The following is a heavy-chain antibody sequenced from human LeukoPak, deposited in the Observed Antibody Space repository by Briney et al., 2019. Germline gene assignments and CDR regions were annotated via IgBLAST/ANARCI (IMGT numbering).Heavy chain of an antibody. V-gene: IGHV1-2*02. Sequence: ASVKVSCKASGYTFTGNYLHWVRQAPGQGREWRGWINHNSGDTKYAQKFQGRVTITRDTSVSTAHMQLSRMRYADTDVYYCARGGGRTSSAFDPWGQGTLVTVSP. CDR3: ARGGGRTSSAFDP. D-gene: IGHD2-2*01. CDR1: GYTFTGNY. J-gene: IGHJ5*02. CDR2: INHNSGDT.